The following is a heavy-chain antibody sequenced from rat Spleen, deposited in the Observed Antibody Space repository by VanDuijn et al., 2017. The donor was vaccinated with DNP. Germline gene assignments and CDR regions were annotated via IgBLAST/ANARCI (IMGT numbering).Heavy chain of an antibody. D-gene: IGHD1-1*01. CDR1: GFTFSNYD. J-gene: IGHJ2*01. CDR2: IRTSCGST. Sequence: EVQLVESGGGLVQPGRSLKLSCAASGFTFSNYDMAWVRQAPTKGLEWVASIRTSCGSTYYLDSVKGRFTVSRDNAKSTLYLQMDSLRSEDTATYYCARRYYYSGDDAWGQGVMVTVSS. V-gene: IGHV5-25*01. CDR3: ARRYYYSGDDA.